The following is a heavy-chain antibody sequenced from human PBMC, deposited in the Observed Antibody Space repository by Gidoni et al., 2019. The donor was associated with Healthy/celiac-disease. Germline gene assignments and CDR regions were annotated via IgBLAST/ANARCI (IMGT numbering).Heavy chain of an antibody. CDR3: AKAADDYYDSSGYASLGAFDI. D-gene: IGHD3-22*01. Sequence: QVQLVESGGGVVQPGRSLRLSCAVSGLTFSRYGMPWVSQAPGKGLEWVAVRSYDGSNKYYADSVKGRFTISRDNSKNTLYLQMNSLRAEDTAVYYCAKAADDYYDSSGYASLGAFDIWGQGTMVTVSS. J-gene: IGHJ3*02. CDR1: GLTFSRYG. V-gene: IGHV3-30*18. CDR2: RSYDGSNK.